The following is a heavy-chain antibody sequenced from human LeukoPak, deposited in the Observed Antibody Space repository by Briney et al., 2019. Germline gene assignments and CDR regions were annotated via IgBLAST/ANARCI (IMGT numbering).Heavy chain of an antibody. V-gene: IGHV3-30*18. CDR2: ISYDGSNK. Sequence: PGGSLRLSCAASGFTFSSYGMHWVRQAPGKGLEWVAVISYDGSNKYYADSVKGRFTTSRDNSKNTLYLQMNSLRAEDTAVYYCAKGGWSGYLNSHFDYWGQGALVTVSS. J-gene: IGHJ4*02. CDR1: GFTFSSYG. D-gene: IGHD3-22*01. CDR3: AKGGWSGYLNSHFDY.